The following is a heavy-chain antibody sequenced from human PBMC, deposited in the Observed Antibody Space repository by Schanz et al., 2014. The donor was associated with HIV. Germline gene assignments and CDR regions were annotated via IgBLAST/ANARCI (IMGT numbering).Heavy chain of an antibody. Sequence: VQLLDSGGGLVQPGGSLRLSCVASGFTFNNYAMTWVRQAPGKGLEWVSVISYDGRNKLYADSVKGRLTISRDNSKNTVYLQAKSLRPEDTAVYYCAKDRNQYDSRYIGKGNYYYYYGTDVWGQGTTVTVSS. CDR2: ISYDGRNK. CDR3: AKDRNQYDSRYIGKGNYYYYYGTDV. CDR1: GFTFNNYA. J-gene: IGHJ6*02. D-gene: IGHD3-22*01. V-gene: IGHV3-30*18.